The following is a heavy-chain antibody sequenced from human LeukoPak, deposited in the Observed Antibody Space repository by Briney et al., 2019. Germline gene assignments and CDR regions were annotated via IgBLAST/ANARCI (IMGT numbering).Heavy chain of an antibody. CDR2: IYHSGST. CDR1: GGSITGGGYT. D-gene: IGHD1-14*01. CDR3: ARGSRKVQRRYWYFDL. Sequence: SETLSLTCAVSGGSITGGGYTWSWIRQPPGKGLEWIGNIYHSGSTYYNPSLKSRVTISVDMSKNQFSLKLSSVTAADTAVYYCARGSRKVQRRYWYFDLWGRGTLVTVSS. V-gene: IGHV4-30-2*01. J-gene: IGHJ2*01.